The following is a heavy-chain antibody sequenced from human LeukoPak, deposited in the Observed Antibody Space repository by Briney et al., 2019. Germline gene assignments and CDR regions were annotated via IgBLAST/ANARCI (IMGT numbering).Heavy chain of an antibody. J-gene: IGHJ4*02. CDR1: GFTFSSYW. CDR2: INSDGSST. V-gene: IGHV3-74*01. CDR3: VRGATAVTRHLDY. D-gene: IGHD4-23*01. Sequence: GGSLRLSCAAPGFTFSSYWMRWVRHAPGKGLVWVSRINSDGSSTSYADSVKGRFTISRDNAKNSLYLQMNSLRPEDTAVYYCVRGATAVTRHLDYGGQGTLVTVSS.